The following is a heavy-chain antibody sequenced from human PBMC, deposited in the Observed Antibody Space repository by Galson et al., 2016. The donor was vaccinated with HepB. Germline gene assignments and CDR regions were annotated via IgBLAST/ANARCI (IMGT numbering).Heavy chain of an antibody. V-gene: IGHV3-20*01. CDR2: ISWSGSST. J-gene: IGHJ6*02. Sequence: SLRLSCAASGFTFDDYGMTWVRQAPGKGLEWVSGISWSGSSTAYADSVKGRFTISRDDAKNSLYLQMSSLRAEDTAVYQCAIGLVGSGMDLGGQGTTVTVSS. CDR1: GFTFDDYG. D-gene: IGHD3-10*01. CDR3: AIGLVGSGMDL.